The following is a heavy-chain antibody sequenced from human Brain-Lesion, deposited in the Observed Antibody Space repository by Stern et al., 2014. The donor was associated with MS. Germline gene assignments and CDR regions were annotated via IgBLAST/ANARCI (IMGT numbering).Heavy chain of an antibody. J-gene: IGHJ6*02. CDR1: GGSISSGGYY. CDR2: IFNSGST. Sequence: MQLVESGPGLVKPSQTLSLSCTVSGGSISSGGYYWSWIRQPAGKGLEWIGRIFNSGSTSYNPSPKSRGTLSIDTSQNHLPPRLNPMTAADTAVYYCARGRVVPGFQYYATDVWGQGTTVIVSS. V-gene: IGHV4-61*02. D-gene: IGHD2-2*01. CDR3: ARGRVVPGFQYYATDV.